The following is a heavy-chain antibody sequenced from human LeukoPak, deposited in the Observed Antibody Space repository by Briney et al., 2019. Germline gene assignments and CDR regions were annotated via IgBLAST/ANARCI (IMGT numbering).Heavy chain of an antibody. CDR1: GGSISSYY. Sequence: SETLSLTCTVSGGSISSYYWSWIRQPPGKGLEWIGYIYYSGSTNYNPSLKSRVTISVDTSKNQFSLKLSSVTAADTAVYYCAREDYYGSGSYYNVYYFDYWGQGTLVTVSS. CDR2: IYYSGST. D-gene: IGHD3-10*01. CDR3: AREDYYGSGSYYNVYYFDY. V-gene: IGHV4-59*12. J-gene: IGHJ4*02.